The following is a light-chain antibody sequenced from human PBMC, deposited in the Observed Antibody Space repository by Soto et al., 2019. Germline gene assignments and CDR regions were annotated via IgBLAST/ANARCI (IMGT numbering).Light chain of an antibody. CDR3: LQYGNSPFT. Sequence: EIVLTQSPGTLSLSPGERATLSCRASQSVSSSYLAWYQQKPGQTPRLLIYGASSRATGIPDRFSGSGSGTDFTLIISRLEPEDFAVYYCLQYGNSPFTFDPGTKVDVK. CDR1: QSVSSSY. CDR2: GAS. J-gene: IGKJ3*01. V-gene: IGKV3-20*01.